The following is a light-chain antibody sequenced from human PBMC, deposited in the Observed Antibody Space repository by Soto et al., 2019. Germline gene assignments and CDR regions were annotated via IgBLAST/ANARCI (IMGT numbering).Light chain of an antibody. CDR3: QQYGSSPPT. CDR1: QNGSSSY. V-gene: IGKV3-20*01. CDR2: GAS. J-gene: IGKJ5*01. Sequence: TQSVRTRCLCPQERATPFCEARQNGSSSYLDWYQQKPGQAPRLLIYGASSRDTGIPDRFSGSGSGTDFTLTISSLEPEDFAVYYCQQYGSSPPTFGQGTRVE.